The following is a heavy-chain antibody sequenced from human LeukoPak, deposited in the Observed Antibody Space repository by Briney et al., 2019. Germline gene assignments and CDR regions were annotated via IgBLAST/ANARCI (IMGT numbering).Heavy chain of an antibody. V-gene: IGHV4-39*07. CDR1: GGSISSSSYY. CDR3: ARGPYYYDSSGLEDY. J-gene: IGHJ4*02. CDR2: IYYSGST. Sequence: SETLSLTCTVSGGSISSSSYYWGWIRQPPGKGLEWIGSIYYSGSTYYNPSLKSRVTISVDRSKNQFSLKLSSVTAADTAVYYCARGPYYYDSSGLEDYWGQGTLVTVSS. D-gene: IGHD3-22*01.